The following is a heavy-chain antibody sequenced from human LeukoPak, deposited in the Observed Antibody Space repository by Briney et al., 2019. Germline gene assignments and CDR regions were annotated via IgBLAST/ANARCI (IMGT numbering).Heavy chain of an antibody. V-gene: IGHV4-34*01. D-gene: IGHD6-19*01. CDR2: INHSGSI. Sequence: SETLSLTCAVYGESFSGYYWSWIRQPPGKGREWIGEINHSGSINYNPSLKSRVTISVDTSKNQFSLKLSSVTAADTAVYYCARTYSSGWYPWFDPWGQGTLVTVSS. J-gene: IGHJ5*02. CDR3: ARTYSSGWYPWFDP. CDR1: GESFSGYY.